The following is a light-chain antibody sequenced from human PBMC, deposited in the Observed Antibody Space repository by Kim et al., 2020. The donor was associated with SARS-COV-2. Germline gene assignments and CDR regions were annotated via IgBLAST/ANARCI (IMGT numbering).Light chain of an antibody. J-gene: IGKJ4*01. V-gene: IGKV1-39*01. CDR3: QQSYSTPLA. CDR1: QSSSSY. Sequence: SASVGDRVTMSCRASQSSSSYLNWYQQQPGEAPNLLIYAASTLQSGVPSRFSGSGSGTDFTLTVSSLEPEDFATYYYQQSYSTPLAVGGGTKLEI. CDR2: AAS.